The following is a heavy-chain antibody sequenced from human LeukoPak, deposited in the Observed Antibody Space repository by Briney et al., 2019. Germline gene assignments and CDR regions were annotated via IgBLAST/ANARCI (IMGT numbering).Heavy chain of an antibody. CDR3: AKEGYDSSPPSPLDY. CDR2: ISGSGGST. CDR1: GFTFSSYA. Sequence: GGSLRLSCAASGFTFSSYAMSWVRQAPGKGLEWVSAISGSGGSTYYADSVKDRFTISRDNSKNTLYLQMNGLRAEDTAVYYCAKEGYDSSPPSPLDYWGQGTLVTVSS. J-gene: IGHJ4*02. D-gene: IGHD3-22*01. V-gene: IGHV3-23*01.